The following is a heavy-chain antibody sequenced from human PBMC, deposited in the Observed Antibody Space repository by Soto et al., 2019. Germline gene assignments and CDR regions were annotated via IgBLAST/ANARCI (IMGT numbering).Heavy chain of an antibody. CDR1: EGTFNSDA. Sequence: QAQVVQSGAEVRKPGSSVKLSCKAAEGTFNSDAIAWVRHAPGQGLAWMGGIIPYYNTLNYAQKFQDRVTITADDSANTVYMELSSLRSYYTAVYVCARGASRWYPYVFDSWAQGTLVTVSS. CDR2: IIPYYNTL. V-gene: IGHV1-69*01. D-gene: IGHD6-13*01. J-gene: IGHJ4*02. CDR3: ARGASRWYPYVFDS.